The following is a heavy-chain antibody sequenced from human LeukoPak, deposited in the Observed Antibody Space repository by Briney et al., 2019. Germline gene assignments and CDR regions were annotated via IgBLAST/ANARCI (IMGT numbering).Heavy chain of an antibody. CDR2: IYTHTGNP. CDR3: AREYIDPTLGDNGWGSYIDY. J-gene: IGHJ4*02. V-gene: IGHV7-4-1*02. D-gene: IGHD3-10*01. Sequence: ASVKVSCMTSGYTFTNYAMNWVRQAPGQGLEWMGWIYTHTGNPTYAQGFTGHFVFSLDTSVTTAYLQISSLKAEDTAVYYCAREYIDPTLGDNGWGSYIDYWGQGTLVTVSS. CDR1: GYTFTNYA.